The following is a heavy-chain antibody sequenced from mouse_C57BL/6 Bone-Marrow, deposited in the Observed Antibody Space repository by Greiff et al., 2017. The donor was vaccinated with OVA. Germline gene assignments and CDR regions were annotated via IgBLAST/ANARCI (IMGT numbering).Heavy chain of an antibody. D-gene: IGHD2-1*01. J-gene: IGHJ4*01. CDR3: TRCLPYGNYSMDY. CDR1: GYTFTSYW. Sequence: VQLQQSGTVLARPGASVKMSCKTSGYTFTSYWMHWVKQRPGQGLEWIGAVYPGNSDTSYNQKFKGKAKLTAVTSASTAYMELSSLTNEDSAVYYCTRCLPYGNYSMDYWGQGTSVTVSS. CDR2: VYPGNSDT. V-gene: IGHV1-5*01.